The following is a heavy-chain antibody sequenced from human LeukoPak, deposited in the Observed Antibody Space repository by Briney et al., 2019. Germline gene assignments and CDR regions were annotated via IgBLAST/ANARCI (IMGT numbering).Heavy chain of an antibody. CDR3: ARGASGSSFGY. CDR1: GFTFSSYE. J-gene: IGHJ4*02. Sequence: GGSLRLSCAASGFTFSSYEMNWVRQAPGKGLEWVSYISSSGSTIYYADSVKGRFTISRDNAKNSLYLQMNSLRAEDTAVYYCARGASGSSFGYWGQGTLVTVSS. D-gene: IGHD6-6*01. CDR2: ISSSGSTI. V-gene: IGHV3-48*03.